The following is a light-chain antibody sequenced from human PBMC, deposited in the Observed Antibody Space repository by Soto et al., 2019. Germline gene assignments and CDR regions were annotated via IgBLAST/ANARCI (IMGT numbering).Light chain of an antibody. V-gene: IGLV2-14*01. J-gene: IGLJ1*01. CDR1: SSDVGGYNY. Sequence: QSVLTQPASVSGSPGQSITISCTGSSSDVGGYNYVSWYQQHPGKAPKLVIYDVSNRPSGVSNRFSGSKSGNTASLTISGLQADDEADYYCSSYTSSSPDVFGTGTKLTVL. CDR2: DVS. CDR3: SSYTSSSPDV.